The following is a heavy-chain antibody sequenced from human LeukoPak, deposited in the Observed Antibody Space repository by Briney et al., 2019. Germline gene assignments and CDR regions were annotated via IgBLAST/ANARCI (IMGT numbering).Heavy chain of an antibody. CDR3: ARDPRPTCSSTSCYTQFDY. CDR1: GFTFSSYS. D-gene: IGHD2-2*02. V-gene: IGHV3-48*04. Sequence: GGSLRLSCAASGFTFSSYSMNWVRQAPGKGLEWVSSISSSSSTIYYADSVKGRFTISRDNAKNSLYLQMNSLRAEDTAVYYCARDPRPTCSSTSCYTQFDYWGQGTLVTVSS. J-gene: IGHJ4*02. CDR2: ISSSSSTI.